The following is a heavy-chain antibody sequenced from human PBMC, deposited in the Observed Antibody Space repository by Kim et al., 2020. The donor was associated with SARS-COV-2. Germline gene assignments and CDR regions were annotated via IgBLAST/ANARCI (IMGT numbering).Heavy chain of an antibody. D-gene: IGHD2-15*01. J-gene: IGHJ4*02. Sequence: LKSRVTISLDTSKNRFYLKLSSVTAADTAVYYCARRDVVVVAAQYYFDYWGQGSLVTVSS. CDR3: ARRDVVVVAAQYYFDY. V-gene: IGHV4-34*01.